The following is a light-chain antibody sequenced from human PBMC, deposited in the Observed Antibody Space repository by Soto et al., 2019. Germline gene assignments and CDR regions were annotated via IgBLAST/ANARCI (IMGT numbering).Light chain of an antibody. J-gene: IGKJ1*01. CDR1: QSISSY. CDR2: DAT. CDR3: QQSDVSPRT. V-gene: IGKV1-39*01. Sequence: DIQMTQSPSSLSASVGDRVTITCRASQSISSYLNWYQQRPGKAPNLLIYDATRLHSGVPPRFRVSGHGTDFTLTIPSLQLEDFATYYCQQSDVSPRTFGQGTKVEIK.